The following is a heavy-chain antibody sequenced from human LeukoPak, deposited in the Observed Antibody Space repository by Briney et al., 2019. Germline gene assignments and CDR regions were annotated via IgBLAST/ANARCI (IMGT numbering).Heavy chain of an antibody. CDR2: INPNSGGT. Sequence: ASAKVSCKASGYTFTGYYMHWVPEAPGQRHEWMGWINPNSGGTNYAQKFQGRGTMTRDTSISTVYMELSRLRSDDTAVYYCSMLAITMVWGDTDYWGQGTLVTVSS. CDR1: GYTFTGYY. CDR3: SMLAITMVWGDTDY. V-gene: IGHV1-2*02. J-gene: IGHJ4*02. D-gene: IGHD3-10*01.